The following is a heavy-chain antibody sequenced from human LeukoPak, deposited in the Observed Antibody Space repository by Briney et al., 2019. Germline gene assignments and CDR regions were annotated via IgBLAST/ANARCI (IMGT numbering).Heavy chain of an antibody. Sequence: KPSQTLSLTCTVSGVSVTHHFYFWGWIRQFPGKGLEWIGYLYGSGSTYLNPSLESRVSMSLDTSQNQFSLSLRSVTAADTALYYCARLHGDYASGPPPFDHWGQGALVTVSS. CDR2: LYGSGST. CDR1: GVSVTHHFYF. V-gene: IGHV4-31*03. CDR3: ARLHGDYASGPPPFDH. D-gene: IGHD3-10*01. J-gene: IGHJ4*02.